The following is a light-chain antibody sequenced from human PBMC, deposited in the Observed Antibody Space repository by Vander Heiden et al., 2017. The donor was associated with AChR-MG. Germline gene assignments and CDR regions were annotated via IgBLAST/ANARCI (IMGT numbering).Light chain of an antibody. CDR1: QNIRNW. V-gene: IGKV1-5*03. Sequence: DIEMTQSPPTLSASVGDRVTLICRASQNIRNWVAWYQQKPGKAPILLISKTSRLESGVPARFSGSGSGAEFTLTISSLQPDDFATYYCQQYFIYPTTFGQGTKLEI. J-gene: IGKJ2*01. CDR2: KTS. CDR3: QQYFIYPTT.